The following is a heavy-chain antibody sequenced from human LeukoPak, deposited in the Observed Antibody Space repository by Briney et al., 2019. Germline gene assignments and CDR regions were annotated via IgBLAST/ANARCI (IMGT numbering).Heavy chain of an antibody. CDR1: GGSISSGDYY. CDR2: IYYSGST. D-gene: IGHD5-18*01. V-gene: IGHV4-30-4*01. Sequence: PSETLSLTCTVSGGSISSGDYYWSWIRQPPGKGLEWIGYIYYSGSTYYNPSLKSRVTISVDTSKNQFSLKLSSVTAADTAVYYCARGDTAMVTRYSDYWGQGTLVTVSS. CDR3: ARGDTAMVTRYSDY. J-gene: IGHJ4*02.